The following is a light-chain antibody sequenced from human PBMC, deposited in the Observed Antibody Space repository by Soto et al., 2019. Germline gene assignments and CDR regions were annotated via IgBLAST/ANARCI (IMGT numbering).Light chain of an antibody. CDR2: DAS. V-gene: IGKV1-33*01. J-gene: IGKJ4*01. Sequence: DIQMTQSPSSLSASVGDRVTITCQASQGISDFLNWYHQKPGKAPKLLIYDASNLEAGVPSRFSGGGSGTVFTLTISSLQPEDIATYYCQQYDYLPLTFGGGTRVHIK. CDR1: QGISDF. CDR3: QQYDYLPLT.